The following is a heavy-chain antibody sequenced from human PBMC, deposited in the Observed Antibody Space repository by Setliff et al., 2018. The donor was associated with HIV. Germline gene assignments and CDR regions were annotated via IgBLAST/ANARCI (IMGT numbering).Heavy chain of an antibody. CDR2: ISSKRTSI. CDR1: GFSFDDYC. V-gene: IGHV3-48*01. D-gene: IGHD6-19*01. CDR3: ARLMYSSGPGSFDY. Sequence: GSLRLSCEASGFSFDDYCMNWVRQAPGKGLEWVSYISSKRTSIYYADSVKGRFTISRDNDNNSLYLQMNSLRAEDTAVYYCARLMYSSGPGSFDYWGQGTLVTVSS. J-gene: IGHJ4*02.